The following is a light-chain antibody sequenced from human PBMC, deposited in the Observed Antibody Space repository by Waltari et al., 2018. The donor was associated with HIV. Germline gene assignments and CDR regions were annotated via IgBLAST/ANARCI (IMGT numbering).Light chain of an antibody. CDR2: STN. CDR3: VLYLGSGISM. J-gene: IGLJ3*02. CDR1: SGSVTTSYH. Sequence: QTVVTQEPSFSVSPGGTVTLTCGLSSGSVTTSYHPSWYQQTPGQAPRTLIYSTNLRSSGVPARFSGSILGNRAALTITGAQADDECYYYCVLYLGSGISMFGGGTKVTVL. V-gene: IGLV8-61*01.